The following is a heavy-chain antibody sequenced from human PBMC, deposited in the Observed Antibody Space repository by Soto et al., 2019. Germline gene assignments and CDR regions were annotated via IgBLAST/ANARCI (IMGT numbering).Heavy chain of an antibody. CDR3: ATGQTTLLWFGADY. D-gene: IGHD3-10*01. CDR2: ISGSGGST. CDR1: GFTFSSYA. V-gene: IGHV3-23*01. Sequence: EVQLLESGGGLVQPGGSLRLSCAASGFTFSSYAMSWVRQAPGKGLGWVSAISGSGGSTYYADSVKGRFTISRDNSKNTLYLQMNSLRAEDTAVYYCATGQTTLLWFGADYWGQGTLVTVSS. J-gene: IGHJ4*02.